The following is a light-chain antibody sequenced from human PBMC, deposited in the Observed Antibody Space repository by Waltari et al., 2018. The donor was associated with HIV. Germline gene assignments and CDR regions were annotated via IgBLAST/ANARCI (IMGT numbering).Light chain of an antibody. CDR1: QTVRSSY. J-gene: IGKJ1*01. V-gene: IGKV3-20*01. Sequence: EIVLTQSPGTLSLYPGERATPSCRTSQTVRSSYVAWYQQRPGQAPRLVIFGASSRATGIPDRFSGSGSGTDFTLTISRLEPEDSATYYCHQYGLSPKTFGQGTNVEIK. CDR3: HQYGLSPKT. CDR2: GAS.